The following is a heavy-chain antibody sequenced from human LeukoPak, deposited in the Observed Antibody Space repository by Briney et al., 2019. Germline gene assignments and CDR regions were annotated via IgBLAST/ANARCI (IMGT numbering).Heavy chain of an antibody. CDR3: AREYQLHNYFDY. V-gene: IGHV4-30-4*01. D-gene: IGHD2-2*01. J-gene: IGHJ4*02. Sequence: PSETLSLTCTVSSGSISSGDYYWSWIRQPPGKGLEWIGYIYYSGSTYYNPSLKSRVTISVDTSKNQFSLKLSSVTAADTAVYYCAREYQLHNYFDYWGQGTLVTVSS. CDR1: SGSISSGDYY. CDR2: IYYSGST.